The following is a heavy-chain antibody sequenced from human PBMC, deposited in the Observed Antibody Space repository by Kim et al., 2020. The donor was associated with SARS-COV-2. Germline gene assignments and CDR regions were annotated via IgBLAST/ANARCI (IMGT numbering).Heavy chain of an antibody. Sequence: GGSLRLSCAASGFTVSSYGMHWVRQAPGKGLEWVAVISYDGSNKYYADSVKGRFTISRDNSKNTLYLQMNSLRAEDTAVYYCAKDGRYYDILTGYYPSTYYYYYGMDVWGQGTTVTVSS. V-gene: IGHV3-30*18. D-gene: IGHD3-9*01. CDR1: GFTVSSYG. CDR3: AKDGRYYDILTGYYPSTYYYYYGMDV. J-gene: IGHJ6*01. CDR2: ISYDGSNK.